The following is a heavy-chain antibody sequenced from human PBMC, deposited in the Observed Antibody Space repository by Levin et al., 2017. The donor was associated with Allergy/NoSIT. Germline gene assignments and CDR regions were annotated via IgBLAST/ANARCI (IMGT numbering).Heavy chain of an antibody. Sequence: EASVKVSCKASGYTFTGYYMHWVRQAPGQGLEWMGWINPNSGGTNYAQKFQGRVTMTRDTSISTAYMELSRLRSDDTAVYYCARDGDVSGIQLWLHWFDPWGQGTLVTVSS. V-gene: IGHV1-2*02. CDR2: INPNSGGT. CDR3: ARDGDVSGIQLWLHWFDP. D-gene: IGHD5-18*01. J-gene: IGHJ5*02. CDR1: GYTFTGYY.